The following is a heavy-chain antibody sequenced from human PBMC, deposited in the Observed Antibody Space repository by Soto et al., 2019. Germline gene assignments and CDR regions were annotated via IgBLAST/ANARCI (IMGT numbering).Heavy chain of an antibody. D-gene: IGHD3-22*01. CDR1: GFTFSSYG. J-gene: IGHJ1*01. Sequence: GGSLRLSCAASGFTFSSYGMHWVRQAPGKGLEWVAVISYDGSNKYYADSVKGRFTISRDNSKNTLYLQMNSLRAEDTAVYHCAKDGNYYDSSGYYGVPSYFQHWGQGTLVTVS. V-gene: IGHV3-30*18. CDR2: ISYDGSNK. CDR3: AKDGNYYDSSGYYGVPSYFQH.